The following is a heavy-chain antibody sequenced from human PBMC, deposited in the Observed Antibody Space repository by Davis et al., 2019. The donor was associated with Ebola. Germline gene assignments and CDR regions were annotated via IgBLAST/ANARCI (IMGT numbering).Heavy chain of an antibody. V-gene: IGHV5-51*01. CDR2: IYPGDSDT. J-gene: IGHJ4*02. Sequence: GESLKISCKGSGYKFTKYWIGWVRQMPGKGLEWLGVIYPGDSDTRLSPSFQGQVTISADKSISTGYLQWGSLKASDTAMYYCTAGIAAEVSDYWGQGTLVTVSS. CDR1: GYKFTKYW. CDR3: TAGIAAEVSDY. D-gene: IGHD6-13*01.